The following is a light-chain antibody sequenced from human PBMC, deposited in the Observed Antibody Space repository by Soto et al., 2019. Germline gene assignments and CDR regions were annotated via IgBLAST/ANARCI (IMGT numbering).Light chain of an antibody. V-gene: IGKV1-5*01. J-gene: IGKJ1*01. CDR1: QTIRRW. CDR2: DAS. Sequence: DIAMTQSPSTLSASVGDRVTITCRASQTIRRWLAWYQQRPGKAPKVLIYDASTLESGVPARFSGSGSEKEFTLTISSLQPEDSATYYCQHYNSDPWTFGQGTKVEIK. CDR3: QHYNSDPWT.